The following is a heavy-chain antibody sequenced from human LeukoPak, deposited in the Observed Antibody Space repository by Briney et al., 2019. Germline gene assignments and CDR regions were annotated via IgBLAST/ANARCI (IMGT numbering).Heavy chain of an antibody. CDR2: INAGGSGT. CDR3: ARDRVSWYGGNSCDY. CDR1: GFGFSSHW. J-gene: IGHJ4*02. Sequence: GGSLRLSCAASGFGFSSHWMHWVRQAPGEGLVWVSRINAGGSGTSYADSVEGRFTISRDNAKNSLYLQMNSLRAEDTAVYYCARDRVSWYGGNSCDYWGQGTLVTVSS. D-gene: IGHD4-23*01. V-gene: IGHV3-74*01.